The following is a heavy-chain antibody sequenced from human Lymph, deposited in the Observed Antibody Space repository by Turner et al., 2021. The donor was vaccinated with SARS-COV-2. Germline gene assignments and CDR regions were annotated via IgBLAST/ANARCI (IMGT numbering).Heavy chain of an antibody. CDR1: GFTFSSYA. Sequence: QVQLVESGGGVVQPGRSLSLSCAASGFTFSSYAMHWVRQAPGKGLEWVAVISYDGSNKYYADSVKGRFTISRDNSKNTLYLQVNSLRAEDTAVFYCATLFTVPYYSDSSGYYTDYWGQGTLVTVSS. V-gene: IGHV3-30*04. CDR2: ISYDGSNK. D-gene: IGHD3-22*01. J-gene: IGHJ4*02. CDR3: ATLFTVPYYSDSSGYYTDY.